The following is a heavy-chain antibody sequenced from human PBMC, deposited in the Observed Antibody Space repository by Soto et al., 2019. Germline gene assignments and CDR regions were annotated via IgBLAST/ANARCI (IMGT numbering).Heavy chain of an antibody. CDR1: GASISSYNY. J-gene: IGHJ5*02. CDR2: IYYSGIT. Sequence: PSETLSLTCNVSGASISSYNYWGWIRQPPGKGLEWIANIYYSGITYCNPSLKSRVAISVDTSKNQFSLKLSSVTAADTAIYYCARSNSGYYKWFDPWGQGTLVTVSS. D-gene: IGHD3-22*01. CDR3: ARSNSGYYKWFDP. V-gene: IGHV4-39*01.